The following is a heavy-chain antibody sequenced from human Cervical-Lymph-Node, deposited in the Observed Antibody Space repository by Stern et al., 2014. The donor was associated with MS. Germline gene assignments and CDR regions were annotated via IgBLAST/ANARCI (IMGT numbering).Heavy chain of an antibody. Sequence: VHLVESGGSVVHPGRSLRLSCEASGFTFSDFGMYWVRQAPGKGPEWVAVISYDGGHTDYADSVKGRFTISRDNSKNTLYVQMNSLRADDTAVYYCAKDPQRGVVPAAIHYWGQGTLVTVSS. D-gene: IGHD2-2*02. J-gene: IGHJ4*02. V-gene: IGHV3-30*18. CDR2: ISYDGGHT. CDR3: AKDPQRGVVPAAIHY. CDR1: GFTFSDFG.